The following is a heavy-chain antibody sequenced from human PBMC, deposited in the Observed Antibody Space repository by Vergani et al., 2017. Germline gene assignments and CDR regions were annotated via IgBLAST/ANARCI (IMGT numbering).Heavy chain of an antibody. J-gene: IGHJ4*02. D-gene: IGHD2-15*01. CDR2: ISSSSSYI. CDR1: GFTFSSYS. V-gene: IGHV3-21*01. Sequence: EVQLLESGGDLVQPGGSLRLSCAASGFTFSSYSMNWVRQAPGKGLEWVSSISSSSSYIYYADSVKGRFTISRDNAKNSLYLQMNSLRAEDTAVYYCARDWRAMVVAAEGDYWGQGTLVTVSS. CDR3: ARDWRAMVVAAEGDY.